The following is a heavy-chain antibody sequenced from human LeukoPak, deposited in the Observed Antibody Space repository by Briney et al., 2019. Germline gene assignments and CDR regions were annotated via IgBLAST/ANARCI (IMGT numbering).Heavy chain of an antibody. CDR3: ARVRGGNRGDAFDI. J-gene: IGHJ3*02. D-gene: IGHD4-23*01. Sequence: GGSLRLSCAASAFTFSSYGMGWVRQAPGKGLDWVSSISGSGAGTYYADSVKGRFTISRDNSKNTLYVQMKSLGAEDTALYYCARVRGGNRGDAFDIWGQGTMVTVSS. CDR1: AFTFSSYG. V-gene: IGHV3-23*01. CDR2: ISGSGAGT.